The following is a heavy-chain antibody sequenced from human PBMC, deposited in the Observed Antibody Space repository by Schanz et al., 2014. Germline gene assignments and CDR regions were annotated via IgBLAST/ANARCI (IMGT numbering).Heavy chain of an antibody. J-gene: IGHJ6*02. Sequence: EVQLLESGGALEQPGGSLRLSCAASGITFSDYAMSWVRQAPGKGLEWVSTIASVGSHTFYADSVTGRFTISGDNSKNTLFLQMNSLRVEDTAIYYCAKIWKANHLTGRPGWSDGMDVWGQGTTV. D-gene: IGHD3-3*01. CDR1: GITFSDYA. V-gene: IGHV3-23*01. CDR3: AKIWKANHLTGRPGWSDGMDV. CDR2: IASVGSHT.